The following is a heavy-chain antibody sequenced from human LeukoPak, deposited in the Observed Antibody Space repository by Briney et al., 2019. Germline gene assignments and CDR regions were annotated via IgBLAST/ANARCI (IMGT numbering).Heavy chain of an antibody. J-gene: IGHJ6*03. CDR1: GFTFNDYA. V-gene: IGHV3-30*04. CDR3: ARDGVTRRYNMYYYMDV. Sequence: GGSLRLSCAASGFTFNDYALHWVRQAPGKGLEWVAFVAYDGSSKYYRDSVKGCFIISRDYSRNMLYLQMNSLRSEDTAVYYCARDGVTRRYNMYYYMDVWGKGTTVTVSS. D-gene: IGHD1-1*01. CDR2: VAYDGSSK.